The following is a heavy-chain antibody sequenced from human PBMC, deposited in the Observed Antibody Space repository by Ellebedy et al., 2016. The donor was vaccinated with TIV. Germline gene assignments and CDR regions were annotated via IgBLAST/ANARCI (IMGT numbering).Heavy chain of an antibody. CDR3: ARDRTAAS. J-gene: IGHJ5*02. CDR1: GFTFSTYW. CDR2: IKQDGSEK. D-gene: IGHD2-15*01. V-gene: IGHV3-7*01. Sequence: PGGSLRLSCAASGFTFSTYWMSWVRQAPGKGMKWVANIKQDGSEKYYVDSVKGRFTISRDNAKNSLYLQMNSLRAEDTSVYYCARDRTAASWGQGTLVTVSS.